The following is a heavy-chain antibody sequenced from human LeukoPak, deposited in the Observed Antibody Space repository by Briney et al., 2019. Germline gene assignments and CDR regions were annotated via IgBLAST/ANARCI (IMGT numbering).Heavy chain of an antibody. D-gene: IGHD5-18*01. J-gene: IGHJ3*02. Sequence: PGGSLRLSCAASGFTFSSYSMNWVRQAPGKGLEWVSSISSSSSYIYYADSVKGRFTISRDNAKNSLYLQMNSLRAEDTAVYYCARDRYSYGYFPDAFDIWGQGTMVTVSS. CDR3: ARDRYSYGYFPDAFDI. CDR2: ISSSSSYI. V-gene: IGHV3-21*01. CDR1: GFTFSSYS.